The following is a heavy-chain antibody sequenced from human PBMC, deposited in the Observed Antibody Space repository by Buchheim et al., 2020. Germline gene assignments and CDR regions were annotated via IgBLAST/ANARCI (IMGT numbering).Heavy chain of an antibody. V-gene: IGHV3-48*02. Sequence: EVQLVESGGGLVQPGGSLRLSCAASGFTFSSYSMNWVRQAPGKGLEWVSYISSSSTIYYADSVKGRFTISRDNAKNSLYLQMNSLRDEDTAVYYCARDAFRIAAAGFLDYWGQGTL. CDR1: GFTFSSYS. J-gene: IGHJ4*02. CDR2: ISSSSTI. D-gene: IGHD6-13*01. CDR3: ARDAFRIAAAGFLDY.